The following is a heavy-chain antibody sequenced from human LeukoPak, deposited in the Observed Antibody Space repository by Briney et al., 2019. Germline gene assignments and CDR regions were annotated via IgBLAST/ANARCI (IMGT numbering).Heavy chain of an antibody. CDR1: GFTFSDYY. V-gene: IGHV3-11*01. CDR2: ISSSGSTI. CDR3: ARRKRYCSGGSCADAFDI. D-gene: IGHD2-15*01. J-gene: IGHJ3*02. Sequence: GGSLRLSCAASGFTFSDYYMSWLRQAPGKGLEWVSYISSSGSTIYYADSVKGRFTISRDNAKNSLYLQMNSLRAEDTAVYYCARRKRYCSGGSCADAFDIWGQGTMVTVSS.